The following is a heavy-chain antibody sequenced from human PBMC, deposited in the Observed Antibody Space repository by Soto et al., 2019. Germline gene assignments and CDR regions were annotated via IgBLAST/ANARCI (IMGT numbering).Heavy chain of an antibody. D-gene: IGHD2-2*01. CDR1: GGTFSSYA. CDR3: ARGNIVVVPAPLWYYYYGMDV. CDR2: IIPIFGTA. Sequence: QVQLVRSGAEVKKPGSSVKVSCKASGGTFSSYAISWVRQAPGQGLEWMGGIIPIFGTANYAQKFQGRVTITADESTSTAYMELSSLRSEDTAVYYCARGNIVVVPAPLWYYYYGMDVWGQGTTVTVSS. J-gene: IGHJ6*02. V-gene: IGHV1-69*01.